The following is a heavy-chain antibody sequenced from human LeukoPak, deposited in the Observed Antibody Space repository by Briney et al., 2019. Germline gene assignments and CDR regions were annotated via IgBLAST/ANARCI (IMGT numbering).Heavy chain of an antibody. J-gene: IGHJ3*02. CDR1: GFTVSSNY. D-gene: IGHD1-26*01. CDR2: IYSDGST. V-gene: IGHV3-53*01. Sequence: GGFLRLSCAASGFTVSSNYMSWVRQAPGKGLEWVSEIYSDGSTYYAASVKGRFSISRDNSKNTVYLQMNSLRAEDTAVYYCARELREHGVFDIWGQGTMVTVSS. CDR3: ARELREHGVFDI.